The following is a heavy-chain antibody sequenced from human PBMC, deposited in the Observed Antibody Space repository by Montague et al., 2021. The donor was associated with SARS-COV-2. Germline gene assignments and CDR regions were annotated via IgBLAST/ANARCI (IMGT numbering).Heavy chain of an antibody. V-gene: IGHV4-39*01. CDR3: AMEAYDYYSSGYYGGGYYSYYGMDV. CDR1: GGAISSSSYY. CDR2: IYYSGRT. J-gene: IGHJ6*02. Sequence: SETLSLTCTVSGGAISSSSYYWGWIRQPPGKGLEWIGSIYYSGRTYYNPSLKSRVTISVDTSKNQLSLKLRSVTAADTAVYYCAMEAYDYYSSGYYGGGYYSYYGMDVWGQGTTVTVSS. D-gene: IGHD3-22*01.